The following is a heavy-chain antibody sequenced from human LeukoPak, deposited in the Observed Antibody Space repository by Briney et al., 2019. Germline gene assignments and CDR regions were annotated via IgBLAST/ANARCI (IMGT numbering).Heavy chain of an antibody. V-gene: IGHV3-66*01. CDR3: ASAGGTVTAPDAFDI. J-gene: IGHJ3*02. Sequence: GGSLRLSCAASGFTVSSNYMSWVRQAPGKGLEWVSVIYSGGSTYYADSVKGRFTISRDNSRNTLYLQMNSLRAEDTAVYYCASAGGTVTAPDAFDIWGQGTTVTVSS. D-gene: IGHD4-11*01. CDR1: GFTVSSNY. CDR2: IYSGGST.